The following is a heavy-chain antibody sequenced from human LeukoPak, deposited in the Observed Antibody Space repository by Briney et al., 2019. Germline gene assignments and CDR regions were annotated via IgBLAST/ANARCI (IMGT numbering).Heavy chain of an antibody. CDR3: ARRVAAAGMGCDT. J-gene: IGHJ5*02. Sequence: PSETLSLTCTVSGGSISSGGYYWSWIRQHPGKGLEWIGYIYYSGSTYYNPSLKSRVTISVDTSKNQFSLKLSSVTAADTAVYYCARRVAAAGMGCDTWGQGTLVTVSS. CDR1: GGSISSGGYY. CDR2: IYYSGST. V-gene: IGHV4-31*03. D-gene: IGHD6-13*01.